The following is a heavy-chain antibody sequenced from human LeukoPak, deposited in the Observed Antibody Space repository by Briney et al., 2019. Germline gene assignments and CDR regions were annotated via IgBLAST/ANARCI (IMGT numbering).Heavy chain of an antibody. Sequence: ASETLSLTCTVSGGSISSYYWRWIRQPPGKGLEWLGYIYTSGGTNYNPSLKSRVTISVDTSKNQFSLKLSSVTAADTAVYYCARGLGGVATTDHYYYYYYMDVWGKGTTVTVSS. J-gene: IGHJ6*03. CDR3: ARGLGGVATTDHYYYYYYMDV. CDR2: IYTSGGT. D-gene: IGHD5-12*01. V-gene: IGHV4-4*09. CDR1: GGSISSYY.